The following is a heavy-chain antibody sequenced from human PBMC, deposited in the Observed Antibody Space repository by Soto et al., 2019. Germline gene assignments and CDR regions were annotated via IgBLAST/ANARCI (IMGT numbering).Heavy chain of an antibody. CDR2: ISGSGAKT. CDR3: AKVESNGGSYRYTHIDF. V-gene: IGHV3-23*01. CDR1: GFTFNNYA. Sequence: GGSLRLSCAASGFTFNNYAMTWVRQAPGKGLEWVSAISGSGAKTNYADSVKGRFSISRDNSKKTLHLQMNSLRAEDTAVYYCAKVESNGGSYRYTHIDFWGQGSLVTVSS. J-gene: IGHJ4*02. D-gene: IGHD3-16*02.